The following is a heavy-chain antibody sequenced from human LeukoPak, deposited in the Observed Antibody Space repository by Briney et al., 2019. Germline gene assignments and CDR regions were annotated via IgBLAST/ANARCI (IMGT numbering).Heavy chain of an antibody. CDR3: AKGIVAANTPFDY. D-gene: IGHD1-26*01. CDR2: IRGGGGST. CDR1: GFTFSSCA. Sequence: GGSLRLSCAASGFTFSSCAMNWVRQAPGKGLEWVSLIRGGGGSTYYADSVKGRFNMARDNSKNTLYLQMNSLRAEDTAVYYCAKGIVAANTPFDYWGQGALVTVSS. V-gene: IGHV3-23*01. J-gene: IGHJ4*02.